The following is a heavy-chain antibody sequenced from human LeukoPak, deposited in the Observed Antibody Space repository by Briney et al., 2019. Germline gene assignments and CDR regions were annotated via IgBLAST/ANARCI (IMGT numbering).Heavy chain of an antibody. D-gene: IGHD5-18*01. CDR1: GFTFSSYE. J-gene: IGHJ6*03. CDR2: ISSSGSII. CDR3: ARGDTAMVDYYYYMDV. Sequence: QPGGSLRLSCAASGFTFSSYEMNWVRQAPGKGLEWVSYISSSGSIIYYADSVKGRFTISRDNAKNSLYLQMNSLRAEDTAVYYCARGDTAMVDYYYYMDVWGKGTTVTISS. V-gene: IGHV3-48*03.